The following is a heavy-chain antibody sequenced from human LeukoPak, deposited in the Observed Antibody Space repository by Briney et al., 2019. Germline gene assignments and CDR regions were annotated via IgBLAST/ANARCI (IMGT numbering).Heavy chain of an antibody. CDR1: GYTINN. V-gene: IGHV1-46*02. Sequence: ASVKVSCTASGYTINNIHWVRQAPGQGLEWMGIINPSGGTSYAQKFQGRVTMTRDTSTGTVYMELRSLTSEDTAVYYCARDGDYCVDPWGQGTLVTVSS. CDR3: ARDGDYCVDP. D-gene: IGHD2/OR15-2a*01. CDR2: INPSGGT. J-gene: IGHJ5*02.